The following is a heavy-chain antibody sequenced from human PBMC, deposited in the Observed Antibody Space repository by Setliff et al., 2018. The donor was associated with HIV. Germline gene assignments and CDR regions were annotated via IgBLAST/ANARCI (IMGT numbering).Heavy chain of an antibody. V-gene: IGHV3-49*04. D-gene: IGHD3-22*01. CDR2: IRSKAYGGTT. CDR3: TRFLLITMNGMDV. CDR1: GFTFGDYA. Sequence: GGSLRLSCTASGFTFGDYAMSWVRQAPGKGLEWVGFIRSKAYGGTTEYAASVKGRFTISRDDSKNTLYLQMNSLKTEDTAVYYCTRFLLITMNGMDVWGQGTTVTVSS. J-gene: IGHJ6*02.